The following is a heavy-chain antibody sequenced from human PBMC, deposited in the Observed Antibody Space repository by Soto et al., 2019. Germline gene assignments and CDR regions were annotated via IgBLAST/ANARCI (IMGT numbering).Heavy chain of an antibody. CDR2: INPNSGGT. D-gene: IGHD6-13*01. CDR1: GYTFTGYY. Sequence: GASVKVSCKASGYTFTGYYMHWVRQAPGQRLEWMGWINPNSGGTNYAQKFQGWVTMTRDTSISTAYMELSRLRSDDTAVYYCARGDPIAAAGTRTNWFDPWGQGTLVTVSS. CDR3: ARGDPIAAAGTRTNWFDP. V-gene: IGHV1-2*04. J-gene: IGHJ5*02.